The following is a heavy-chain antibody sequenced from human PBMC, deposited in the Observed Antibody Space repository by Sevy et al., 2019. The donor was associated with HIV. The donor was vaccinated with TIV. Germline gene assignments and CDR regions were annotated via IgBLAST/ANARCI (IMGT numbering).Heavy chain of an antibody. J-gene: IGHJ4*02. CDR1: GFTFSSYS. D-gene: IGHD3-22*01. Sequence: EGSLRLSCAASGFTFSSYSMNWVRQAPGKELEWVSSIRSSSSYIYYADSVKGRFTISRDNAKNSLYLQMNSLRAEDTAVYYCAIESSGYHSFDYWGQGTLVTVSS. CDR2: IRSSSSYI. V-gene: IGHV3-21*01. CDR3: AIESSGYHSFDY.